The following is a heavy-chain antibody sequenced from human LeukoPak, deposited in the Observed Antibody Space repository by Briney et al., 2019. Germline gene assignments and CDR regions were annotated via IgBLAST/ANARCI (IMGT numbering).Heavy chain of an antibody. CDR2: ISYSGST. J-gene: IGHJ4*02. V-gene: IGHV4-59*01. CDR3: ARYIWGSYPTFEDY. D-gene: IGHD3-16*02. Sequence: PSETLSLTCTVSGGSISSYYWSWIRQPPGKGLEWIGYISYSGSTNYNPSLKSRVTISLDTSKNQFSLKLNSVTAADTAVYYCARYIWGSYPTFEDYWGQGSLVTVSS. CDR1: GGSISSYY.